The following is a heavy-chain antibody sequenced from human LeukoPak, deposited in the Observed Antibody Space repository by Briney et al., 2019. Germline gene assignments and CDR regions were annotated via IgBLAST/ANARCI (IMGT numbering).Heavy chain of an antibody. J-gene: IGHJ4*02. CDR3: ARQGDFWSGYLGKYYFDY. CDR2: ISAYNGNT. D-gene: IGHD3-3*01. Sequence: ASVKVSCKASGYTFTSYGISWVRQAPGQGLEWMGWISAYNGNTNYAQKLQGRVTMTTDTSTSTAYMELRSLRSGDTAVYYCARQGDFWSGYLGKYYFDYWGQGTLVTVSS. V-gene: IGHV1-18*01. CDR1: GYTFTSYG.